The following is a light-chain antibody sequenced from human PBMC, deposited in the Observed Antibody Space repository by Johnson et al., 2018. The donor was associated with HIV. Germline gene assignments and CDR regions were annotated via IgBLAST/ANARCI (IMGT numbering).Light chain of an antibody. V-gene: IGLV1-51*01. CDR2: DNN. CDR1: SSNIGNNY. CDR3: AAWDDSLNGYV. J-gene: IGLJ1*01. Sequence: QSVLTQPPSVSAAPGQKVTISCSRSSSNIGNNYVSWYQQLPGTAPKLLIYDNNKRPSGIPDRFSGSKSGTSASLAISGIQDEDEADYYCAAWDDSLNGYVFGTGTKVTVL.